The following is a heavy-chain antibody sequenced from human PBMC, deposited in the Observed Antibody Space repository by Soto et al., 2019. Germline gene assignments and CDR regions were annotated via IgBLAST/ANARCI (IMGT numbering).Heavy chain of an antibody. J-gene: IGHJ6*02. D-gene: IGHD3-3*01. CDR1: GGTFSSYA. CDR3: ARRGNYDFWGGYSYGMDV. CDR2: IIPIFGTA. V-gene: IGHV1-69*01. Sequence: QVQLVQSGAEVKKPGSSVKVSCKASGGTFSSYAISWVRQAPGQGLEWMGGIIPIFGTANYAQKFQGRVTITADESTSTAYMELSSLRSEDTAVYYCARRGNYDFWGGYSYGMDVWGQGTTVTVSS.